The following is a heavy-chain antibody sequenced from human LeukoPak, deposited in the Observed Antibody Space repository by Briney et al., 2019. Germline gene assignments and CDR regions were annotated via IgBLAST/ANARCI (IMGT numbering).Heavy chain of an antibody. CDR2: IYYSGST. V-gene: IGHV4-59*12. Sequence: SETLSLTCTVSGGSISSYYWSWIRQPPGKGLEWIGYIYYSGSTNYNPSLKSRVTISVDTSKNQFSLKLSSVTAADTAVYYCARGRIQYYFDYWVQGTLVTVSS. J-gene: IGHJ4*02. D-gene: IGHD5-18*01. CDR3: ARGRIQYYFDY. CDR1: GGSISSYY.